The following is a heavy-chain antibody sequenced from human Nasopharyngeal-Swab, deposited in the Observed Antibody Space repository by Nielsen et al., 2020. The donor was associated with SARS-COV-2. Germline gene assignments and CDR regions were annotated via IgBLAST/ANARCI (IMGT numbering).Heavy chain of an antibody. CDR2: ISGSGGST. V-gene: IGHV3-23*01. J-gene: IGHJ3*02. CDR3: AKDYYDSSGYHPDAFAI. Sequence: GGSLRLSCAASGFTFSSYAMSWVRQAPGKGLEWVSAISGSGGSTYCADSVKGRFTISRDNSKNTLYLQMNSLRAEDTAVYYCAKDYYDSSGYHPDAFAIWGQGTMVTVSS. CDR1: GFTFSSYA. D-gene: IGHD3-22*01.